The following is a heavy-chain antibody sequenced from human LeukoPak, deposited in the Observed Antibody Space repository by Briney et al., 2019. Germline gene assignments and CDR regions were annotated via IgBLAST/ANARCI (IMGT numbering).Heavy chain of an antibody. CDR1: GFTYISYS. CDR2: ISSSNNYI. Sequence: GGSLRLSCAASGFTYISYSMNWVRQAPGKGLEWVSSISSSNNYIYYADSVKGRFTISRDNAKNSLYLQMNSLRAEDTALYYCARDSSSWDAFDIWGQGTMVTVSS. V-gene: IGHV3-21*04. CDR3: ARDSSSWDAFDI. D-gene: IGHD6-13*01. J-gene: IGHJ3*02.